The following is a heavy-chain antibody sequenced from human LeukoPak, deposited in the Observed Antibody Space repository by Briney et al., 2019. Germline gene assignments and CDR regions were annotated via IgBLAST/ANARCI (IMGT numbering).Heavy chain of an antibody. CDR2: IRQDGSEK. CDR1: GFTFSSYW. Sequence: PGGSLRLSCAASGFTFSSYWMTWVRQAPGQGLEWVANIRQDGSEKYYVDSVKGRFTISRDNAKNSLYLQMNSLRAEDTAVYYCAREGYYYASSGYYYEVASYFDYWGQGTLVTVSS. V-gene: IGHV3-7*01. CDR3: AREGYYYASSGYYYEVASYFDY. J-gene: IGHJ4*02. D-gene: IGHD3-22*01.